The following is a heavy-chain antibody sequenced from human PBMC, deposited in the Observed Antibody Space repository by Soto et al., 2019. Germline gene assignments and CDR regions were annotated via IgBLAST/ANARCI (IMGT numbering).Heavy chain of an antibody. Sequence: QVTLKESDPVLVKPTETLTLTCTVSGFSLSNARMGVSWIRQPPGKALAWLAHIFSNDEKSYSTSLKSRLTISKDTSKSQVVLTMTNMDPVDTATYFCARNLVRGKVVVTPFDYWGQGTLVTVSS. V-gene: IGHV2-26*01. J-gene: IGHJ4*02. CDR1: GFSLSNARMG. CDR3: ARNLVRGKVVVTPFDY. D-gene: IGHD3-10*01. CDR2: IFSNDEK.